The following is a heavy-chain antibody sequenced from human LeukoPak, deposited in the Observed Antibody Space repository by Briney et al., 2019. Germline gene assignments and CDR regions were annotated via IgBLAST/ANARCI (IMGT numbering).Heavy chain of an antibody. CDR3: TVVVVPAAVPVDY. CDR1: GFSFSSYG. Sequence: GGSLRLSCAASGFSFSSYGMHWVRQAPGKGLEWVAVISYDGSNKYYADSVKGRFTISRDNSKNTLYLQMNSLRAEDTAVYYCTVVVVPAAVPVDYWGQGTLVTVSS. D-gene: IGHD2-2*01. CDR2: ISYDGSNK. J-gene: IGHJ4*02. V-gene: IGHV3-30*03.